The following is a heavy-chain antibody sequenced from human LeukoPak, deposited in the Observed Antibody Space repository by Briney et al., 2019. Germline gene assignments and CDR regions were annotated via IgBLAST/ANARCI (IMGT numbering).Heavy chain of an antibody. D-gene: IGHD3-10*01. Sequence: GGSLRLSCAVSGVTFSSYGMHWVRQAPGKGLEWVSFILYDGGNKYYADSVKGRFTISRDNSKNTLYLQMNSLRAEDTAVYYCVRDHYYYWGQGTLVTVSS. CDR2: ILYDGGNK. V-gene: IGHV3-30*02. J-gene: IGHJ4*02. CDR3: VRDHYYY. CDR1: GVTFSSYG.